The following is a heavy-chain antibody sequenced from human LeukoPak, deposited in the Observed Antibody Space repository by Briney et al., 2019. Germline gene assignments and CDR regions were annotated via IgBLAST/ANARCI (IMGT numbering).Heavy chain of an antibody. Sequence: GGSLRLSCAASGFTFSSYAMSWVRQAPGKGLEWVSAISGSGGSTYYADSVKGRFTISRDNSKNTLYLQMNSLRAEDTALYYCARDDGDFWSGSDLYMDVWGIGTTVTVSS. V-gene: IGHV3-23*01. CDR3: ARDDGDFWSGSDLYMDV. CDR1: GFTFSSYA. J-gene: IGHJ6*03. CDR2: ISGSGGST. D-gene: IGHD3-3*01.